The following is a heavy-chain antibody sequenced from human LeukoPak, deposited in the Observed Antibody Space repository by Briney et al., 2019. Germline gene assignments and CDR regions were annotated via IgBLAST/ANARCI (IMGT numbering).Heavy chain of an antibody. D-gene: IGHD3-10*01. V-gene: IGHV3-23*01. CDR2: ISGNGGST. CDR3: AGQTQGGSGSRYYYYMDV. CDR1: GFTFSSYG. Sequence: GGSLRLSCAASGFTFSSYGMSWVRQAPGKGLEWVSAISGNGGSTYYADSVKGRFAISRDTSKNTLYLQMNSLRAEDTAVYYCAGQTQGGSGSRYYYYMDVWANGTTVTISS. J-gene: IGHJ6*03.